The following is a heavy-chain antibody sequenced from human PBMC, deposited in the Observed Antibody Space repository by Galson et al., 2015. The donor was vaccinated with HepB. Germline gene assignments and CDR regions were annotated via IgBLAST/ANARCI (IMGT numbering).Heavy chain of an antibody. J-gene: IGHJ4*02. CDR3: ASGRVRSYYDFWSGYYTPLGY. CDR1: GYTFTSYG. D-gene: IGHD3-3*01. Sequence: SVKVSCKASGYTFTSYGISWVRQAPGQGLEWMGWISAYNGNTNYAQKLQGRVTMTTDTSTSTAYMELRSLRSDDTAVYYCASGRVRSYYDFWSGYYTPLGYWGQGTLVTVSS. CDR2: ISAYNGNT. V-gene: IGHV1-18*01.